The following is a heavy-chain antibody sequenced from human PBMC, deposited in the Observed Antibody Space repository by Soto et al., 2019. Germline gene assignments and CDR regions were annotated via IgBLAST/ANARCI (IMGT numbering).Heavy chain of an antibody. D-gene: IGHD1-1*01. J-gene: IGHJ6*02. CDR3: ARDDDGPGNNMDV. V-gene: IGHV3-33*01. CDR1: GFTFSNYG. CDR2: ITRDGVDA. Sequence: QVQLVESGGGVVQPGTSLKLSCEPSGFTFSNYGMHWVRQIPDKGLDWVAVITRDGVDAKYGEFVQGRFIISRDNSINTLYLKMNSLTADDTAVYYCARDDDGPGNNMDVWGRGTTVTVAS.